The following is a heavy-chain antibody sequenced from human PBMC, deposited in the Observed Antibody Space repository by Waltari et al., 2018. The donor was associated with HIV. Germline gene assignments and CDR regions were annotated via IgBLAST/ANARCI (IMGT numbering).Heavy chain of an antibody. Sequence: EVQLVESGGGLVKPGGYLRLACAASGFTFSPYSMHWVRQAPRKGLEWVSSISSSSTYIYYADSVKGRFTISRDNAKNSLYLQMNSLRAEDTAVYFCARGTYYYDSSGYYDNLPFDYWGQGTLVTVSP. V-gene: IGHV3-21*01. CDR2: ISSSSTYI. CDR1: GFTFSPYS. J-gene: IGHJ4*02. CDR3: ARGTYYYDSSGYYDNLPFDY. D-gene: IGHD3-22*01.